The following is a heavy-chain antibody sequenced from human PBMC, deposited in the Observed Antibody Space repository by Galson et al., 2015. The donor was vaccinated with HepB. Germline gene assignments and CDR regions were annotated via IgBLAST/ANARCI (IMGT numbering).Heavy chain of an antibody. V-gene: IGHV1-69*13. CDR2: IIPIFGTA. J-gene: IGHJ4*02. CDR1: GSTFSSYA. Sequence: SVKVSCKASGSTFSSYAISWVRQAPGQGLEWMGGIIPIFGTANYAQKFQGRVTITADESASTAYMELSSLRSEDTAVYYCARSGVVVVAAREGSFDYWGQGTLVTVSS. D-gene: IGHD2-15*01. CDR3: ARSGVVVVAAREGSFDY.